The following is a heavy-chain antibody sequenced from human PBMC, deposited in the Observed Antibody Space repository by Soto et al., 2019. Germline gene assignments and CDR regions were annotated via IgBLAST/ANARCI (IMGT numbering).Heavy chain of an antibody. CDR2: IDWDDDK. V-gene: IGHV2-70*01. J-gene: IGHJ4*02. D-gene: IGHD6-13*01. Sequence: GSGPTLVNPTQTLTLTCTFSGFSLSTSGMCVSWIRQPPGKALEWLALIDWDDDKYYSTSLKTRLTISKDTSKNQVVLTMTNMDPVDTATYYCARIHRQQLDTYFDYWGQGTLVTVSS. CDR3: ARIHRQQLDTYFDY. CDR1: GFSLSTSGMC.